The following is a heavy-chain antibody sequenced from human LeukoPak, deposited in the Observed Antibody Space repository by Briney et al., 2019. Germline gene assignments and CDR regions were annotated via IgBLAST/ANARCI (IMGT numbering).Heavy chain of an antibody. J-gene: IGHJ5*02. CDR2: INPNSGGT. D-gene: IGHD3-3*01. V-gene: IGHV1-2*04. CDR1: GYTFTGYY. CDR3: ARGAPPITIFGVVGRGWFDP. Sequence: ASVKVSCKASGYTFTGYYMHWVRQAPGQGLEWMGWINPNSGGTNYAQKFQGWVTMTRDTSISTAYMELSRLRSDDTAVYYCARGAPPITIFGVVGRGWFDPWGQGTLVTVSS.